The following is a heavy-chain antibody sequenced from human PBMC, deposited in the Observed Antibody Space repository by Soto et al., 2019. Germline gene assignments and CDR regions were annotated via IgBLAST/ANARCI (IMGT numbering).Heavy chain of an antibody. D-gene: IGHD6-6*01. CDR1: GYSFTGYN. CDR2: INPNSGGT. CDR3: AREGSSSSKYFQH. V-gene: IGHV1-2*02. Sequence: RASVKVSCKASGYSFTGYNIHWVRQAPGQGLEWMGWINPNSGGTNYAQKFQGRVTMTRDTSVTTAYMELSRLTSDDTAVYFCAREGSSSSKYFQHWGQGTLVTVSS. J-gene: IGHJ1*01.